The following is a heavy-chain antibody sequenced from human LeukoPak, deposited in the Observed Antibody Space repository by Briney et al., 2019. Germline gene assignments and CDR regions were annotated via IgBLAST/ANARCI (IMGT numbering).Heavy chain of an antibody. CDR1: GFTLSGFG. J-gene: IGHJ6*04. V-gene: IGHV3-48*04. D-gene: IGHD3-10*02. CDR2: ISSSTTII. CDR3: AELGITMIGGV. Sequence: GGSLRLSCAASGFTLSGFGMNWVRQAPGKGLEWVSYISSSTTIIYYADSVKGRFTISRDNAKNSLYLQMNSLRAEDTAVYYCAELGITMIGGVWGKGTTVTISS.